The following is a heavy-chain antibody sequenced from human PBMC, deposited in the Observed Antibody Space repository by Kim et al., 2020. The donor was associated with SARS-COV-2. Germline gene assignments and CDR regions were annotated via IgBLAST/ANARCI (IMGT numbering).Heavy chain of an antibody. D-gene: IGHD2-21*01. CDR1: GFTFSSYG. CDR3: AKDQGDGWYYYYYMDV. Sequence: GGSLRLSCAASGFTFSSYGMHWVRQAPGKGLEWVAVISYDGSNKYYADSVKGRFTISRDNSKNTLYLQMNSLRAEDTAVYYCAKDQGDGWYYYYYMDVWGKGTTVTVSS. V-gene: IGHV3-30*18. CDR2: ISYDGSNK. J-gene: IGHJ6*03.